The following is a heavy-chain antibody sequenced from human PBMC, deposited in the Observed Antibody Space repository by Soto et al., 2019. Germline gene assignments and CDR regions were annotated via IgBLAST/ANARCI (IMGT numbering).Heavy chain of an antibody. CDR1: GYTFTSYG. Sequence: ASVKVSCKASGYTFTSYGISWVRQAPGQGLEWMGIINPNNGSTSYAQKFQGRVTMTRDTSTSTVYMGLSSLRSEDTAVYYCAGRQLLSSDAFDIWGQGTMVTVSS. V-gene: IGHV1-46*03. D-gene: IGHD2-2*01. J-gene: IGHJ3*02. CDR3: AGRQLLSSDAFDI. CDR2: INPNNGST.